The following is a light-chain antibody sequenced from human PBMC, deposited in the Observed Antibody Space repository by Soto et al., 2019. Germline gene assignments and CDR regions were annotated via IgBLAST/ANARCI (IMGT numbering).Light chain of an antibody. J-gene: IGLJ2*01. Sequence: QSALTQPPSVSGAPGQRLTISCTGSSSNIGAGYDVHWYQQLPGTAPKLLIYGNSNRPSGVPDRFSGSKSGTSASLAITGLQAEDEADYYCQSYDSSLSGPVVFGGGTKLTVL. CDR1: SSNIGAGYD. CDR3: QSYDSSLSGPVV. V-gene: IGLV1-40*01. CDR2: GNS.